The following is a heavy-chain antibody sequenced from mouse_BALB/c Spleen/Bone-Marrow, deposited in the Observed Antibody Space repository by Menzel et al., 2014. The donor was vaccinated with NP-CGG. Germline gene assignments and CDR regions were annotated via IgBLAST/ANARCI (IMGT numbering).Heavy chain of an antibody. V-gene: IGHV5-17*02. D-gene: IGHD2-4*01. J-gene: IGHJ2*01. CDR1: GFTFSNFG. CDR3: AREDYDSPFDY. CDR2: ITSDSTII. Sequence: VQLQQPWGGFVVPGGSRRLPLATSGFTFSNFGMHWIRQAPEKGLEWVAYITSDSTIIYYADTVRGRFTISRDNPKNTLFLQMTSLRSEDSAMYYCAREDYDSPFDY.